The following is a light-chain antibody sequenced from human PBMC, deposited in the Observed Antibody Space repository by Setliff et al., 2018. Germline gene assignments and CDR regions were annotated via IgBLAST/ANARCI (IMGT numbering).Light chain of an antibody. CDR1: QSISNW. Sequence: DIQMTQSPSTLSASVGDRVTITCRASQSISNWLAWYQHKPGKAPKLLIHKTSYLESGVPSRFSGGGSGTEFTLTISSLQPDDFATYYCLQYNSYPRTFGPGTKVDIK. CDR2: KTS. CDR3: LQYNSYPRT. J-gene: IGKJ1*01. V-gene: IGKV1-5*03.